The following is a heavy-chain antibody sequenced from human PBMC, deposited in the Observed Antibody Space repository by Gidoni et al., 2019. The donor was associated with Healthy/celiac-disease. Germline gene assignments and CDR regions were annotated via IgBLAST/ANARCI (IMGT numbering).Heavy chain of an antibody. V-gene: IGHV3-15*01. CDR2: IKSKTDGGTT. D-gene: IGHD2-8*01. CDR3: TTVGWFFRVYASLPAEYFQH. Sequence: EVQLVESGGGLVKPGGSLRLSCAASGFTFSNAWMSWVRQAPGKGLEWVGRIKSKTDGGTTDYAAPVKGRFTISRDDSKNTLYLQMNSLKTEDTAVYYCTTVGWFFRVYASLPAEYFQHWGQGTLVTVSS. J-gene: IGHJ1*01. CDR1: GFTFSNAW.